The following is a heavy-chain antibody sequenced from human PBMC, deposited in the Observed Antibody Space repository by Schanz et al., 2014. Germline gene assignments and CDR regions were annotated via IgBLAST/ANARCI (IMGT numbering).Heavy chain of an antibody. CDR3: ATPPPAYTTNWYTYSFVY. J-gene: IGHJ4*02. CDR2: ITYDGSNK. CDR1: GFTFSRHA. V-gene: IGHV3-30*14. Sequence: VQLVESGGGLVQPGGSLTLSCAASGFTFSRHAMHWVRQAAGKGLEWVAAITYDGSNKYYAESVKGRFTISRDNSKNTLYLQMNSLGVEDTAVYYCATPPPAYTTNWYTYSFVYWGQGTLVTVSS. D-gene: IGHD3-16*01.